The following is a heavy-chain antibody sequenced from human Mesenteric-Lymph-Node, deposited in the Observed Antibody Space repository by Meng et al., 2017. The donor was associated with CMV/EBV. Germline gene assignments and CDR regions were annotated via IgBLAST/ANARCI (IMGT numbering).Heavy chain of an antibody. CDR1: GFTVTDWS. D-gene: IGHD1-26*01. CDR2: ISGNDGSI. J-gene: IGHJ4*02. V-gene: IGHV3-11*01. Sequence: GESLKISCVVSGFTVTDWSMAWMRQAPGKGLEWVSYISGNDGSIYYTDSVKGRFTIFRDNAKNSLYLQMHSLRAEDTAAYYCARYHRGADYWGQGTLVTVSS. CDR3: ARYHRGADY.